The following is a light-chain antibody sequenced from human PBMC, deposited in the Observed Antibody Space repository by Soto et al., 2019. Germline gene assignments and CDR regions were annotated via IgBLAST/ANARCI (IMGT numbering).Light chain of an antibody. CDR1: QSVSSSY. CDR3: QQYGSSSWT. J-gene: IGKJ1*01. CDR2: GTS. Sequence: EIVLTQSPGTLSLSPGERATLSCRASQSVSSSYLAWYQQKPGQAPRLLIYGTSSRATAIPDRFSGSGSGTDFTLTISRLEPEDFAVYYCQQYGSSSWTCVQGTKV. V-gene: IGKV3-20*01.